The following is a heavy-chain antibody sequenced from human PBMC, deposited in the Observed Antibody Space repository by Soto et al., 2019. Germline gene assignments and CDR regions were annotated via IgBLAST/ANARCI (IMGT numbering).Heavy chain of an antibody. Sequence: SETLSLTCAFSGCSISSGGYSWSWIRQPPGKGLEWIGYIYHSGSTYYNPSPKSRVTISVDRSKNQFSLKLSSVTAADTAVYYCARGYCTNGVCYEFDYWGQGTLVTVSS. V-gene: IGHV4-30-2*01. CDR3: ARGYCTNGVCYEFDY. J-gene: IGHJ4*02. D-gene: IGHD2-8*01. CDR1: GCSISSGGYS. CDR2: IYHSGST.